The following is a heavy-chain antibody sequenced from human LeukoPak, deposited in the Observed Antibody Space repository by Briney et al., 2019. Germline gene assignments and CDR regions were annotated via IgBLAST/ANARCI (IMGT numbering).Heavy chain of an antibody. V-gene: IGHV3-21*01. D-gene: IGHD3-22*01. J-gene: IGHJ4*02. CDR2: ISSSSSYI. CDR3: AREWGDYYDSSGYPLPDY. CDR1: GFTFSSYS. Sequence: GGSLRLSCAASGFTFSSYSMNWVRQAPGKGLEWVSSISSSSSYIYYADSVKGRFTTSRDNAKNSLYLQMNSLRAEDTAVYYCAREWGDYYDSSGYPLPDYWGQGTLVTVSS.